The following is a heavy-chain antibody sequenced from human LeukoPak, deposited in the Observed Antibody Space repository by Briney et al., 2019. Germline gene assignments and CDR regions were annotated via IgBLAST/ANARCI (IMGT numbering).Heavy chain of an antibody. J-gene: IGHJ4*02. CDR3: VYNRNSGSYDY. CDR1: GFSLGTHGVG. D-gene: IGHD1-26*01. V-gene: IGHV2-5*02. CDR2: IYWDDDK. Sequence: SGPTLVNPTQTLTLTCTSSGFSLGTHGVGVGWIRQPPGKAPEWLGLIYWDDDKRYRPSLKSRLTITKDTSNDQVVLTMTNMDPVDTATYYCVYNRNSGSYDYWGQGTLVTVSS.